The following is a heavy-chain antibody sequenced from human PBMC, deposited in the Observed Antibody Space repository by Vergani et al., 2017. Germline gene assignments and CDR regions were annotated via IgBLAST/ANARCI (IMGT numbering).Heavy chain of an antibody. CDR1: GGSISSGDYY. J-gene: IGHJ4*02. V-gene: IGHV4-30-4*08. CDR2: IYYSGST. CDR3: ARVSSGYCSSTSCSPLFEY. Sequence: QVQLQESGPGLVKPSQTLSLTCTVSGGSISSGDYYWSWIRQPPGKGLEWIGYIYYSGSTYYNPSLKSRVTISVDTSKNQFSLKLSSVTAADTAVYYCARVSSGYCSSTSCSPLFEYWGQGTLVTVSS. D-gene: IGHD2-2*01.